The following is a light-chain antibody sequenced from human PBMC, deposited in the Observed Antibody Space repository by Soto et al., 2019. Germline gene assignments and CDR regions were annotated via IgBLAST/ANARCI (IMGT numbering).Light chain of an antibody. Sequence: EIVLTQSPGTLSLSPGERATLSCRASQSVSSSYLAWYQQKPGQAPRLLIYGASSRATGIPDRFSGSGSGTDFTLTISRLEPEDFAVYYCQQYGSAPVTFGQGTKLEIK. CDR1: QSVSSSY. J-gene: IGKJ2*01. CDR2: GAS. V-gene: IGKV3-20*01. CDR3: QQYGSAPVT.